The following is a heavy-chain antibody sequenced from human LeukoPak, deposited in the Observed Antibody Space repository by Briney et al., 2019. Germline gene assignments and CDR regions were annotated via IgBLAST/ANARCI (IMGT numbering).Heavy chain of an antibody. D-gene: IGHD6-19*01. CDR3: ARVGYSSVWTPFAMDV. J-gene: IGHJ6*02. V-gene: IGHV6-1*01. Sequence: SQTLSLTCAISGDSFSSNSAAWNWIRQSPSRGLEWLGRTYYRSKWYNDYAVSVKSLITINPDTSKNQFSLQLNSVTPEDKAVYYCARVGYSSVWTPFAMDVWGQGTTVTVSS. CDR1: GDSFSSNSAA. CDR2: TYYRSKWYN.